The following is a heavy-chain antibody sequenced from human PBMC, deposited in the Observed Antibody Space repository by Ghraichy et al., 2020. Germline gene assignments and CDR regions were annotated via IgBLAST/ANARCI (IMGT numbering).Heavy chain of an antibody. D-gene: IGHD5-24*01. Sequence: GGSLRLSCAASGFTFSSYSMNWVRQAPGKGLEWVSYISSSSSTIYYADSVKGRFTISRDNAKNSLYLQMNSLRAEDTAVYYCATQFFYRYYMDVWGKGTTVTVSS. CDR2: ISSSSSTI. J-gene: IGHJ6*03. CDR3: ATQFFYRYYMDV. CDR1: GFTFSSYS. V-gene: IGHV3-48*01.